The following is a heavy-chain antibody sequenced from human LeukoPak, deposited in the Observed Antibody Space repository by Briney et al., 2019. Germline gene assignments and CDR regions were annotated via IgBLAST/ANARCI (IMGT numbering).Heavy chain of an antibody. CDR2: IIPILGIA. CDR3: AGAYCGGDCYSERGAEYFQH. CDR1: GGTFSSYA. J-gene: IGHJ1*01. D-gene: IGHD2-21*02. V-gene: IGHV1-69*04. Sequence: GASVEVSCKASGGTFSSYAISWVRQAPGQGLEWMGRIIPILGIANYAQKFQGRVTITADKSTSTAYMELSSLRSEDTAVYYCAGAYCGGDCYSERGAEYFQHWGQGTLVTVSS.